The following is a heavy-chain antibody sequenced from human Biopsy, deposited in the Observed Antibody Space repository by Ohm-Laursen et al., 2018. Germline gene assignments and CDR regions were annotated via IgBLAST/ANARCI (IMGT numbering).Heavy chain of an antibody. CDR2: IIPILGTV. Sequence: VSSVKVSCKPSGDTFTTSAISWVRQVPGQGLDWMGRIIPILGTVDYGQNFQGRVTIRADTSTTFLEFTSLRYDDTAVYYCASGDIGGIGLDVWGLGTTVTVSS. CDR3: ASGDIGGIGLDV. V-gene: IGHV1-69*04. D-gene: IGHD3-10*01. CDR1: GDTFTTSA. J-gene: IGHJ6*02.